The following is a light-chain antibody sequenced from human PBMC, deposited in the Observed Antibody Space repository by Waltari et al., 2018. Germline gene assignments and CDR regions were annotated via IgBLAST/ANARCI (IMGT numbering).Light chain of an antibody. CDR2: GAS. Sequence: ESVLTQSPGTLSLSHAERATLACRASHSVTSSYLAWYLQQPGQAPRLLIYGASSRATGIPARFSGSSSGTEFTLTISRLEPEDFAVYYCHQYGSSPETFGQGTKLEIK. CDR1: HSVTSSY. CDR3: HQYGSSPET. J-gene: IGKJ1*01. V-gene: IGKV3-20*01.